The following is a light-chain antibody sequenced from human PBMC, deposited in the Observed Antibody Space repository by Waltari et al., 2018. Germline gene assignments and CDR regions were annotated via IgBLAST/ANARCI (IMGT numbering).Light chain of an antibody. J-gene: IGKJ1*01. CDR3: QRNDRLPVT. V-gene: IGKV3-20*01. CDR2: GAS. CDR1: QSVGRA. Sequence: EIVLTQSPGTLSLSPGERATLSGRASQSVGRALIWYQQKPGQAPRLLIYGASTRATGIPDRFSGSGFGTDFSLTISRLEPEDFAVYYCQRNDRLPVTFGQGTKVEIK.